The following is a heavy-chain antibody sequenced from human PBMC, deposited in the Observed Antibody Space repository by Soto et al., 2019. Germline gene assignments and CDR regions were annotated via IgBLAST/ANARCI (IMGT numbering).Heavy chain of an antibody. CDR3: ARAGIYYGSTYYYGTDV. D-gene: IGHD3-10*01. CDR2: IKQDGSEK. V-gene: IGHV3-7*01. Sequence: WGSLRLSCAASGFTFSSYWMSWVRQAPGKWLEWVANIKQDGSEKYYADSVRGRFTISRDNSDNTLYLQMNSLRAEDTAVYYCARAGIYYGSTYYYGTDVWGQGTTVTVSS. J-gene: IGHJ6*02. CDR1: GFTFSSYW.